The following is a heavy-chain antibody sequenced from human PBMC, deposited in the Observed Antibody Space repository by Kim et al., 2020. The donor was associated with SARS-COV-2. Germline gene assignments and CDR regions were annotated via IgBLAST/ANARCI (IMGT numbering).Heavy chain of an antibody. Sequence: KPSPQNRVTISVATSKNQFSLKWSSVTAADTGVYYCARDVSGSYLSWFDPWGQGTLVTVSS. CDR3: ARDVSGSYLSWFDP. J-gene: IGHJ5*02. V-gene: IGHV4-59*01. D-gene: IGHD1-26*01.